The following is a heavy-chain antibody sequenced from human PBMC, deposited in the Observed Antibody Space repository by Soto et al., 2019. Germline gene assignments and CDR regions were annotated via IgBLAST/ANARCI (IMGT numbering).Heavy chain of an antibody. Sequence: SEALSLTCTVSGGSIISGDYYWSWIRQPPGKGLEWIGYIYHSGSTLYNPSLKSRVTISVDKSKNQFSLKLTSVTAADTAVYYCARDQLEGNWFDPWGQGTLVTVSS. CDR2: IYHSGST. J-gene: IGHJ5*02. CDR1: GGSIISGDYY. V-gene: IGHV4-30-4*08. D-gene: IGHD1-1*01. CDR3: ARDQLEGNWFDP.